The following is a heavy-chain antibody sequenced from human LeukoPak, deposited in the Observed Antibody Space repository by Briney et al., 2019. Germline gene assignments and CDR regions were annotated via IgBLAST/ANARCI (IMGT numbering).Heavy chain of an antibody. J-gene: IGHJ5*02. CDR1: GGTFSSYA. CDR3: ASSSVATSPTFWFDP. Sequence: SVKVSCKASGGTFSSYAISWVRQAPGQGLEWMGGIIPIFGTANYAQKFQGRVTITADKSTSTAYMELSSLRSEDTAVYYRASSSVATSPTFWFDPWGQGTLATVSS. V-gene: IGHV1-69*06. CDR2: IIPIFGTA. D-gene: IGHD5-12*01.